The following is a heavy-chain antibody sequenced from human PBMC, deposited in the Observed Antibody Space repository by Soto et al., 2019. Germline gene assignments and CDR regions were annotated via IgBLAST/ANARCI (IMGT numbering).Heavy chain of an antibody. D-gene: IGHD3-16*01. V-gene: IGHV3-30*19. Sequence: QVQLVESGGGVVQPGTSLRLSCAASGFRFKSCVMHWVRQAPGKGLEWVAFTSYDGNNKDYGDSVKGRFTVSRDNSQNTLHLQMDFLRTEDTALYYCARWGTTGGFDLWGQGTLVSVSS. J-gene: IGHJ4*02. CDR1: GFRFKSCV. CDR3: ARWGTTGGFDL. CDR2: TSYDGNNK.